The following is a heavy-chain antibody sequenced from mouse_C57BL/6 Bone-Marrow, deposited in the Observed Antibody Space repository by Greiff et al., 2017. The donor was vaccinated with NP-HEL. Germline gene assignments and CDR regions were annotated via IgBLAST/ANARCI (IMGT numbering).Heavy chain of an antibody. CDR1: GFSLTSYG. J-gene: IGHJ2*01. Sequence: VQGVESGPGLVQPSQSLSITCTVSGFSLTSYGVHWVRQPPGKGLEWLGVIWSGGSTDYNAAFISRLSISKDNSKSQVFFKMNSLQADDTAIYYCAKNPHYYGSSPYFDYWGQGTTLTVSS. CDR2: IWSGGST. CDR3: AKNPHYYGSSPYFDY. V-gene: IGHV2-4*01. D-gene: IGHD1-1*01.